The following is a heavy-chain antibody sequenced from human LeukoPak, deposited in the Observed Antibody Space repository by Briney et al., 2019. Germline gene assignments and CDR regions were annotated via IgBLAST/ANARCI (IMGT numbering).Heavy chain of an antibody. V-gene: IGHV3-21*01. D-gene: IGHD4-17*01. CDR2: ISSNSGSI. CDR3: ARGSYGDYEY. Sequence: GGSLRLSCAASGFIFDTYTMNWVRQAPGKGLEWVSSISSNSGSIYYADSVKGRFIISRDNAKKSLYLQMSSLRAEDTAVYYCARGSYGDYEYWGQGTLVTVSS. J-gene: IGHJ4*02. CDR1: GFIFDTYT.